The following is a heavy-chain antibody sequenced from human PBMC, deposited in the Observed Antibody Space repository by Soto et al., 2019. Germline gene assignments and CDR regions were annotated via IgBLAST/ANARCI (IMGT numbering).Heavy chain of an antibody. J-gene: IGHJ4*02. CDR1: GGTFSSYT. CDR2: IIPILGIA. CDR3: AGDSSGYHFDY. V-gene: IGHV1-69*02. D-gene: IGHD3-22*01. Sequence: QVQLVQSGAEVKKPGSSVKVSCKASGGTFSSYTISWVRQAPGQGLEWMGRIIPILGIANYAQKFQGRVTXTXVKTTGTAYSELSSLKSADTAVYSCAGDSSGYHFDYWGQGTLVTVSS.